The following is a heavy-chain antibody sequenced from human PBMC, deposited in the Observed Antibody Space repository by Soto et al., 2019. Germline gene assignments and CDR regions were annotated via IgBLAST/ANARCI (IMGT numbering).Heavy chain of an antibody. Sequence: AASVKVSCKASGGTFSSYAISWVRQAPGQGLEWMGGIIPIFGTANYAQKFQGRVTITADESTSTAYMELSSLRSEDTAVYYCARNRVASPGNGYYYYYGMDVWGQGTTVTVSS. CDR3: ARNRVASPGNGYYYYYGMDV. V-gene: IGHV1-69*13. CDR1: GGTFSSYA. J-gene: IGHJ6*02. CDR2: IIPIFGTA. D-gene: IGHD2-15*01.